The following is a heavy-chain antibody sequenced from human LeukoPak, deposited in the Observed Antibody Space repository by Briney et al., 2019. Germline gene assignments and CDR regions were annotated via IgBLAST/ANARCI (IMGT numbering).Heavy chain of an antibody. V-gene: IGHV1-2*06. CDR3: AREDSNPKYYYYYGMDV. D-gene: IGHD4-11*01. Sequence: GASVKVSCKASGYTFTGYYVNWVRQAPGQGLEWMGRINPNSGGTKYAQKFQGRVTMTRDTSISTAYMELSRLRSGDTAVYYCAREDSNPKYYYYYGMDVWGQGTTVTVSS. CDR1: GYTFTGYY. J-gene: IGHJ6*02. CDR2: INPNSGGT.